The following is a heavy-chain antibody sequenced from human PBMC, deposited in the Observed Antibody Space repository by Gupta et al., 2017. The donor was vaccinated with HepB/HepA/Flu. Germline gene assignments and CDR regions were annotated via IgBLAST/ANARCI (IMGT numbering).Heavy chain of an antibody. J-gene: IGHJ5*02. Sequence: VQLVESGGGLVQPGGSLKLSCAASGFIFTASPMHWVPQASGKGLEWVGRIRSKANSYTTEYAASVKGRFTISRDDSKNTAYLQMHSLKTEDTAVYYCTRLPIVGATSGEDWFDPWGQGTLVTVSS. CDR2: IRSKANSYTT. D-gene: IGHD1-26*01. CDR1: GFIFTASP. V-gene: IGHV3-73*02. CDR3: TRLPIVGATSGEDWFDP.